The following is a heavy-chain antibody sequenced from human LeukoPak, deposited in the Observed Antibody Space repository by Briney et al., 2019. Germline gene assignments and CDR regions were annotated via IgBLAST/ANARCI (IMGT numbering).Heavy chain of an antibody. Sequence: PSQTLSLTCAISEDSVSSNSAAWNWIRQSPSRGLEWLGRTYYRSKWYNDYAVSVKSRITINPDTSKNQFSLQLNSVTPEDTAVYYCARGAYCSSTSCYFRGSAQSYYYMDVWGKGTTVTVSS. CDR1: EDSVSSNSAA. V-gene: IGHV6-1*01. CDR3: ARGAYCSSTSCYFRGSAQSYYYMDV. CDR2: TYYRSKWYN. D-gene: IGHD2-2*01. J-gene: IGHJ6*03.